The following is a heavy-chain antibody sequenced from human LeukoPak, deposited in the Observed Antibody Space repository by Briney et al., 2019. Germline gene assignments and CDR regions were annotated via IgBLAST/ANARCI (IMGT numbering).Heavy chain of an antibody. J-gene: IGHJ2*01. Sequence: LETLSLTCTVSGGSISSYYWSWIRQPPGKGLEWIGYIYYSGGTNYNPSLKSRVTISVDTSKNQFSLKLSSVTAADTAVYYCARDTYGDWYFDLWGRGTLVTVSS. CDR1: GGSISSYY. D-gene: IGHD3-10*01. CDR3: ARDTYGDWYFDL. V-gene: IGHV4-59*01. CDR2: IYYSGGT.